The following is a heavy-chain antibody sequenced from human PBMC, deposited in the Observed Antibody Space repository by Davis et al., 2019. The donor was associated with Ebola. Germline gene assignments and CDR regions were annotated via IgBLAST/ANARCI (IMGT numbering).Heavy chain of an antibody. D-gene: IGHD3-3*01. CDR1: GFTFSSYA. J-gene: IGHJ5*02. CDR3: AKDVWGNYDFWSPLDWFDP. CDR2: ISGSGGST. Sequence: PGGSLRLSCAASGFTFSSYAMSWVRQAPGKGLEWVSAISGSGGSTYYADSVKGRFTISRDNSKNTLYLQMNSLRAEDTAVYYCAKDVWGNYDFWSPLDWFDPWGQGTLVTVSS. V-gene: IGHV3-23*01.